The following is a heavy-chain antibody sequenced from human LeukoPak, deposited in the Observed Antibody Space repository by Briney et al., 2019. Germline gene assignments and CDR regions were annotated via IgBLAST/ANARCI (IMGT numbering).Heavy chain of an antibody. CDR3: ARGSAYSSSSY. Sequence: GGSLRLSCAASGFTFSSYAMSWVRQAPGKGLEWVSSISSSSSYIYYADSVKGRFTISRDNAKNSLYLQMNSLRAEDTAVYYCARGSAYSSSSYWGQGTLVTVSS. V-gene: IGHV3-21*01. CDR1: GFTFSSYA. CDR2: ISSSSSYI. J-gene: IGHJ4*02. D-gene: IGHD6-13*01.